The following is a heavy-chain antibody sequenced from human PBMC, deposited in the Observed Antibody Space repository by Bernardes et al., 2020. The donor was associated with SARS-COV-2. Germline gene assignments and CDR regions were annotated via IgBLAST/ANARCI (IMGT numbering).Heavy chain of an antibody. J-gene: IGHJ5*02. CDR3: ARDIATTGSWFDP. Sequence: GSLRRSGAGSGFIFSTYWMSWVRPAPGKGLEWVASIKQDGSEKYYVDSVKGRFTVSRDTARNSLYMQMNSLRVEDTAVYYCARDIATTGSWFDPWGQGTLVTVSS. D-gene: IGHD3-10*01. CDR2: IKQDGSEK. CDR1: GFIFSTYW. V-gene: IGHV3-7*03.